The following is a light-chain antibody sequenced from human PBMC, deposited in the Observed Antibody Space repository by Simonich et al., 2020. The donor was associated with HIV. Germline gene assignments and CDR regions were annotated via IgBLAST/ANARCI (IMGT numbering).Light chain of an antibody. CDR1: QSVSSN. V-gene: IGKV3-15*01. CDR2: GAS. Sequence: EIVMTQSPATLSVSPGERATLSCRASQSVSSNLAWYQQKPGQAPRLLIYGASTSATGIPARFSGSGSGTEFTLTISSMQSEDFAVYYCQQYYSTPWTFGQGTKVEIK. J-gene: IGKJ1*01. CDR3: QQYYSTPWT.